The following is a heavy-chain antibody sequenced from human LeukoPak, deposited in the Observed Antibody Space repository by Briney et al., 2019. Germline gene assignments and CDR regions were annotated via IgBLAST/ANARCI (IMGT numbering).Heavy chain of an antibody. CDR3: ARDNALGRYFDWLPRRPALGAFDI. CDR2: IYHSGST. J-gene: IGHJ3*02. D-gene: IGHD3-9*01. Sequence: GSLRLSCAASGFTFSSYSMNWVRQAPGKGLEWIGEIYHSGSTNYNPSLKSRVTISVDKSKNQFSLKLSSVTAADTAVYYCARDNALGRYFDWLPRRPALGAFDIWGQGTMVTVSS. CDR1: GFTFSSYSM. V-gene: IGHV4-4*02.